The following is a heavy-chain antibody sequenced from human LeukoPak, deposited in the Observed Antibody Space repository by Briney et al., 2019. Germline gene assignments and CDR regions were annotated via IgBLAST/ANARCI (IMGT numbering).Heavy chain of an antibody. CDR1: GYTFTGYF. V-gene: IGHV1-2*02. Sequence: GASVTVSCKASGYTFTGYFMHWVRQAPGQGLEWMGWINPNRGGTNYAQKFQGRVTMTRDTSISTAYMELSGLRSDDTAVYYCAILTAVPGTSYYGMDVWGQGTTVTVSS. CDR3: AILTAVPGTSYYGMDV. CDR2: INPNRGGT. D-gene: IGHD6-19*01. J-gene: IGHJ6*02.